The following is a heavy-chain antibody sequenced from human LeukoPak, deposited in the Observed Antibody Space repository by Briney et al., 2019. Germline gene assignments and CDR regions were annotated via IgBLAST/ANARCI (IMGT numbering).Heavy chain of an antibody. CDR2: IWYGGSNK. V-gene: IGHV3-30*02. Sequence: GGSLRLSCAACGFTFSSYGMHWVRQAPGKGLEWVAVIWYGGSNKYYADSVKGRFTISRDNSKNTLYLQMNSLRAEDTAVYYCAKATRDYYDSSGYFDYWGQGTLVTVSS. CDR3: AKATRDYYDSSGYFDY. D-gene: IGHD3-22*01. CDR1: GFTFSSYG. J-gene: IGHJ4*02.